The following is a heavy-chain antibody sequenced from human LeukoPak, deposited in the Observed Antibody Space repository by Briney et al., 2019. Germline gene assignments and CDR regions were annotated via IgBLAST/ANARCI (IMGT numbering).Heavy chain of an antibody. V-gene: IGHV4-38-2*02. CDR3: ARGYYYDSSGYYWFDP. CDR2: IYHSGST. J-gene: IGHJ5*02. D-gene: IGHD3-22*01. CDR1: GYSISSGYY. Sequence: SETLSLTCTVSGYSISSGYYWGWIRQPPGKGLEWIGSIYHSGSTHYNPSLKSRVTISVDTSKNQFSLKLSSVTAADTAVYCCARGYYYDSSGYYWFDPWGQGTLVTVSS.